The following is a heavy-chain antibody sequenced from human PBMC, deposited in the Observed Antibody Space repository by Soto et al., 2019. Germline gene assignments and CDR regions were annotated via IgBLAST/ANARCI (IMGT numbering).Heavy chain of an antibody. CDR1: GGSFSGYY. Sequence: QVQLQQWGAGLLKPSETLSLTCAVYGGSFSGYYWSWIRQPPGKGLEWIGEINHSGSTNYNPSLKSRVTISVDTSKNQFSLKLSSVTAADTAVYYCARAARLHHWFGPWGQGTLVTVSS. D-gene: IGHD2-15*01. CDR2: INHSGST. J-gene: IGHJ5*02. V-gene: IGHV4-34*01. CDR3: ARAARLHHWFGP.